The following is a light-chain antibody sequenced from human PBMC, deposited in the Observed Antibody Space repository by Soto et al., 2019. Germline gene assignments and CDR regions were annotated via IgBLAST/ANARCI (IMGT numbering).Light chain of an antibody. J-gene: IGKJ4*01. CDR2: DAS. Sequence: EIVLTQSPATLSLSPGESATISCGASQTLSSSSLAWYQQKPGLAPRLLIYDASNRATGIPDRFSGSGSGPEFTLTISRLEPEDFAMYYCQQYGTSPLTFGGGTKVDIK. V-gene: IGKV3D-20*01. CDR1: QTLSSSS. CDR3: QQYGTSPLT.